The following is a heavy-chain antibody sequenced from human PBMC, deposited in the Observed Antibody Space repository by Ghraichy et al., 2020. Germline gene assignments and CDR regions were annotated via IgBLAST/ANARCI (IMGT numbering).Heavy chain of an antibody. V-gene: IGHV3-15*01. D-gene: IGHD3-10*01. CDR3: TTDPLFDYYGSGSYLAESFDY. CDR2: IKSKTDGGTT. Sequence: GGSLRLSCAASGFTFSNAWMSWVRQAPGKGLEWVGRIKSKTDGGTTDYAAPVKGRFTISRDDSKNTLYLQMNSLKTEDTAVYYCTTDPLFDYYGSGSYLAESFDYWGQGTLVTVSS. J-gene: IGHJ4*02. CDR1: GFTFSNAW.